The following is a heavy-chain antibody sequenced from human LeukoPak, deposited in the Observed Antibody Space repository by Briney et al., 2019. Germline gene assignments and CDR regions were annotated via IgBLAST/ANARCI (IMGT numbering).Heavy chain of an antibody. CDR2: IYYSGST. J-gene: IGHJ3*02. V-gene: IGHV4-31*03. D-gene: IGHD3-16*01. CDR1: GGSISSGGYY. Sequence: SQTLSLTCTVSGGSISSGGYYWSWIRQHPGKGLEWIGYIYYSGSTYYNPSLKSRVTISVDTSKNQFSLKLSPVTAADTAVYYCARVNDYVWGGDAFDIWGQGTMVTVSS. CDR3: ARVNDYVWGGDAFDI.